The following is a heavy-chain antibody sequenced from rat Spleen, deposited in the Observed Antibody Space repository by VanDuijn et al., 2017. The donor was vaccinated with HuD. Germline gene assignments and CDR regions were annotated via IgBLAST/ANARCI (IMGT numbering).Heavy chain of an antibody. CDR3: ASFHTTDYWGTEDF. V-gene: IGHV5-19*01. CDR2: ISPTGGNT. D-gene: IGHD1-6*01. Sequence: EVQLVESGGGLVQPGRSLKLSCAASGFTFSDFGMHWVRQAPAKGLEWVASISPTGGNTYYRESVRGRFTISRDNVKNNLYLQMDNLTSEDTATYFCASFHTTDYWGTEDFWGHGVMVTISS. J-gene: IGHJ2*01. CDR1: GFTFSDFG.